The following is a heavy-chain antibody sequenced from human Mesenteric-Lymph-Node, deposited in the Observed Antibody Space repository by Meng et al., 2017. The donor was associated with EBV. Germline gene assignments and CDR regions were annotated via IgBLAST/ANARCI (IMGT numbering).Heavy chain of an antibody. CDR1: GHTLIELS. J-gene: IGHJ5*02. V-gene: IGHV1-24*01. CDR3: ATFRGAVSANGWFDP. CDR2: FDPEDDEM. D-gene: IGHD6-19*01. Sequence: HGQLLQSGADVKKPGGSVKVSCKVSGHTLIELSMHWVRQAPGKGLEWMGGFDPEDDEMVFAQEFQGRVTMTEDTSTNPAYMELSRLSSEDTAVYYCATFRGAVSANGWFDPWGQGTLVTVSS.